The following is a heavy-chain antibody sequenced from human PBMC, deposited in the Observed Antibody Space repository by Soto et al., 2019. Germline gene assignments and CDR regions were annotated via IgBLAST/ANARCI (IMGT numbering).Heavy chain of an antibody. CDR2: TNAGNGNT. Sequence: QVQLVQSGAEVKKPGASVKVSCKASGYTFTSYAMHWVRQAPGQRLAWMGWTNAGNGNTKYSQKFQGRVTITRDTSASTAYMELSSLRSEDTAVYYCARNGKTTVTWYFQHWGQGTLVTVSS. CDR1: GYTFTSYA. V-gene: IGHV1-3*01. J-gene: IGHJ1*01. CDR3: ARNGKTTVTWYFQH. D-gene: IGHD4-17*01.